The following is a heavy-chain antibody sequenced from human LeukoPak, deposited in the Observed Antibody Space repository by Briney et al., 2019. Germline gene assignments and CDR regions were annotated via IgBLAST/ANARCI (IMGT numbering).Heavy chain of an antibody. CDR2: ISGSGGST. CDR3: AKDLWDSSGYYYFGY. Sequence: GGSLRLSCAASGLTFSSYSMNWVRQAPGKGLEWVSAISGSGGSTYYADSVRGRFTISRDNSKNTLYLQMNSLRAEDTAVYYCAKDLWDSSGYYYFGYWGQGTLVTVSS. CDR1: GLTFSSYS. D-gene: IGHD3-22*01. J-gene: IGHJ4*02. V-gene: IGHV3-23*01.